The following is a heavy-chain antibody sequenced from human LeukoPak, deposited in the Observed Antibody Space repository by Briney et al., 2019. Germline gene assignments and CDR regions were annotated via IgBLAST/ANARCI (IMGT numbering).Heavy chain of an antibody. CDR1: NASIISSSYY. Sequence: PSETLSLTCSVSNASIISSSYYWGWIRQPPGKGLEWIGSIYYRGGTYYNPSLKIRVTISAGTSKNQFSLNLNSVTASDTAVYYCARQKILDDNYDSSGYYVDQWGQGSLVTVSS. V-gene: IGHV4-39*01. D-gene: IGHD3-22*01. J-gene: IGHJ4*02. CDR2: IYYRGGT. CDR3: ARQKILDDNYDSSGYYVDQ.